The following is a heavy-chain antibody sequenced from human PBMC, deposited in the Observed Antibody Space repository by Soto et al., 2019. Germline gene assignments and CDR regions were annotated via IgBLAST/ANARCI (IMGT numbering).Heavy chain of an antibody. D-gene: IGHD6-6*01. J-gene: IGHJ6*02. V-gene: IGHV3-30*18. CDR2: ISYDGSNK. CDR3: AKDNGGLYSGSSYYYYYGMDV. CDR1: GFTFSSYG. Sequence: GGSLRLSCAASGFTFSSYGMHWVRQAPGKGLEWVAVISYDGSNKCYADSVKGRFTISRDNSKNTLYLQMNSLRAEDTAVYYCAKDNGGLYSGSSYYYYYGMDVWGQGTTVTVSS.